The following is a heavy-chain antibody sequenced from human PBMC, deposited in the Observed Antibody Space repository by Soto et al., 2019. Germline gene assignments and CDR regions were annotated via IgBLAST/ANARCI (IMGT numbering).Heavy chain of an antibody. CDR2: IYYSGST. CDR1: GCSISSSGFY. V-gene: IGHV4-31*03. D-gene: IGHD3-10*01. J-gene: IGHJ4*02. CDR3: ARVLRNRGFDY. Sequence: SETLSLTCTFSGCSISSSGFYLSWIRQHPGKGLEWIGYIYYSGSTYYNPSLKSRVTISVDTSKNHFSLKLSSVTAADTAVYYCARVLRNRGFDYWGQGTLVTVSS.